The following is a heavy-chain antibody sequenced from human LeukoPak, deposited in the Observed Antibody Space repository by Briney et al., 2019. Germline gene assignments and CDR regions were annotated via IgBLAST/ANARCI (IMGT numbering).Heavy chain of an antibody. CDR3: ARDIVVVPAATDP. CDR1: GFTFSSYS. J-gene: IGHJ5*02. Sequence: GGSLRLSCAASGFTFSSYSMNWVRQAPGKGLEWVSYISSSSSTIYYADSVKGRFTISRDNAKNSLYLQTNSLRAEDTAVYYCARDIVVVPAATDPWGQGTLVTVSS. CDR2: ISSSSSTI. D-gene: IGHD2-2*01. V-gene: IGHV3-48*01.